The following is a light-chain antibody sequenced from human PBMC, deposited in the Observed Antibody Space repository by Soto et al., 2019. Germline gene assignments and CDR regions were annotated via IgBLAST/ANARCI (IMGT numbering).Light chain of an antibody. CDR2: HNT. CDR3: QSYDSSLNGHVV. V-gene: IGLV1-40*01. J-gene: IGLJ2*01. Sequence: QSVLTQPPSVSGALGQWVTISCTGSSSTIGAGYDVHWYQHLPGTAPKLLIYHNTNRPSGVPDRFSASKSGTSASLAITGLQAEDEADYYCQSYDSSLNGHVVFGGGTKLTVL. CDR1: SSTIGAGYD.